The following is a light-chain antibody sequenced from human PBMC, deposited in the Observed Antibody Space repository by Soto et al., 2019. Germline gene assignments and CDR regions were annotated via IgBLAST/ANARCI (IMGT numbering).Light chain of an antibody. CDR3: SSYTRSSTPAL. CDR1: SSDVGGYNY. Sequence: QSALTQPASVSGSPGQSITISCTGTSSDVGGYNYVSWYQQHPGKGPKLMIYEVSNRPSGVSNRFSGSKSGNTATLTISGLQAEDVADYYCSSYTRSSTPALFGSGTKVTVL. CDR2: EVS. J-gene: IGLJ1*01. V-gene: IGLV2-14*03.